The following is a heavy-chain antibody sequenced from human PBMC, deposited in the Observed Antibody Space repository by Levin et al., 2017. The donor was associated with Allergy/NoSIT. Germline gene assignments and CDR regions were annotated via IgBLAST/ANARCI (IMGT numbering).Heavy chain of an antibody. V-gene: IGHV3-48*03. CDR2: ISSSGSRT. J-gene: IGHJ5*02. D-gene: IGHD2-8*01. Sequence: PGGSLRLSCAASGFTFSTYEMNWVRQAPGKGLEWVSYISSSGSRTHYADSVKGRFVISRDNAKNSLYLQMSSLRAEDTAVYYCARGTLRLRGDGTSWFDPWGQGTLVTVSS. CDR3: ARGTLRLRGDGTSWFDP. CDR1: GFTFSTYE.